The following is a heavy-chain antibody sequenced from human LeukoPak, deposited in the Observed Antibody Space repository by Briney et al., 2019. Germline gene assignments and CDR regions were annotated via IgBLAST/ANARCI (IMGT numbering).Heavy chain of an antibody. D-gene: IGHD2/OR15-2a*01. CDR2: INPNRGDT. Sequence: GSVKVSCTASGYIFTGYYIHWVRQAPGQGPEWMGCINPNRGDTYDAQTFHGRVTMSRDTSISTAYMELSRLTNDGTTIYYWARDVRVIDNGFDPWGQGTLVTVSS. CDR3: ARDVRVIDNGFDP. CDR1: GYIFTGYY. J-gene: IGHJ5*02. V-gene: IGHV1-2*02.